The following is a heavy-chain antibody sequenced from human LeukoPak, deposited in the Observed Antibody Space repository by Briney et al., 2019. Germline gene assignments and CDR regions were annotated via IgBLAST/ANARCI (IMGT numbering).Heavy chain of an antibody. Sequence: PGGSLRLSCAGSGFTFSNYAMTWVRQAPGKGLEWVAVSYSGGSRSYAESVKGRFTISRDNSQNTLYLQMNSLRAEDTAVYYCARVWELSFDYWGQGTLVTVSS. V-gene: IGHV3-23*03. J-gene: IGHJ4*02. CDR2: SYSGGSR. CDR3: ARVWELSFDY. D-gene: IGHD1-26*01. CDR1: GFTFSNYA.